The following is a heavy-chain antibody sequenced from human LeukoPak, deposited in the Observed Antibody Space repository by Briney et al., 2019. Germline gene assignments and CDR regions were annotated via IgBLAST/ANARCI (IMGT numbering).Heavy chain of an antibody. CDR2: INSDGINT. D-gene: IGHD6-13*01. CDR3: AKVPLIAAPKHFDY. J-gene: IGHJ4*02. Sequence: GGSLRLSCAASGFTFSNYWMHWVRQAPGKGLVWVSRINSDGINTSYADSVKGRFTISRDNAKNSLYLQMNRLRAEDTAVYYCAKVPLIAAPKHFDYWGQGTLVTVSS. V-gene: IGHV3-74*01. CDR1: GFTFSNYW.